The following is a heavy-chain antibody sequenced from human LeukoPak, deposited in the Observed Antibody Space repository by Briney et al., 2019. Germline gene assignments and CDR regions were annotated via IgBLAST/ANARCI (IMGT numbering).Heavy chain of an antibody. V-gene: IGHV4-4*07. Sequence: SETLSLTCTVSGGSISSYYWSWIRQPAGKGLEWIGRIYTSGSTNYNPSLKSRVTMSVDTSKNQFFLKLSSVTAADTAVYYCARVAPGELEAAEDYWGQGTLVTVSS. J-gene: IGHJ4*02. D-gene: IGHD6-13*01. CDR1: GGSISSYY. CDR3: ARVAPGELEAAEDY. CDR2: IYTSGST.